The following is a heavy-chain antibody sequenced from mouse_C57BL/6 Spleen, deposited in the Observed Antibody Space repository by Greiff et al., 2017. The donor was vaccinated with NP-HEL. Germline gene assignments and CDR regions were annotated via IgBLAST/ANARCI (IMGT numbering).Heavy chain of an antibody. V-gene: IGHV14-1*01. CDR2: IDPEDGGT. D-gene: IGHD3-1*01. Sequence: EVKVVESGAELVRPGASVKLSCTASGFNINDYYMHWVKQRPEQGLEWIGRIDPEDGGTEYAPKFQVKATMTADTSSNTAYLQLSSLTSDDTAVYYCTTHSSDYWYFDVWGTGTTVTVSS. CDR1: GFNINDYY. J-gene: IGHJ1*03. CDR3: TTHSSDYWYFDV.